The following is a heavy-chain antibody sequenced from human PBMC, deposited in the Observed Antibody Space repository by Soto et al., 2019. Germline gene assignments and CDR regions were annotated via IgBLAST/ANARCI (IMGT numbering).Heavy chain of an antibody. CDR2: ISTQSGTT. CDR1: GYTFPDYA. Sequence: QVQLVQSGVEVKKPGASMKISCRTSGYTFPDYAINWVRQAPGQGLEWVAWISTQSGTTKYGQRLQGRVTVTTGTSTCSAYMELRNLRSDDTGLYYCARGGYKDSWGQGTLVTVSS. J-gene: IGHJ4*02. D-gene: IGHD5-12*01. CDR3: ARGGYKDS. V-gene: IGHV1-18*01.